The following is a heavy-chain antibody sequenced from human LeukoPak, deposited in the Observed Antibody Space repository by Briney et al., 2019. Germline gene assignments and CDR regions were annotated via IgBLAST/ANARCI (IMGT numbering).Heavy chain of an antibody. D-gene: IGHD2-2*03. V-gene: IGHV1-18*01. J-gene: IGHJ4*02. CDR2: ISAYNGNT. Sequence: ASVKVSCKASGYTFTSYGISWVRQAPGQGLGWMGWISAYNGNTNYAQKLQGRVTMTTDTSTSTAYMELRSLRSDDTAVYYCATSRFSMDSFDYWGQGTLVTISS. CDR1: GYTFTSYG. CDR3: ATSRFSMDSFDY.